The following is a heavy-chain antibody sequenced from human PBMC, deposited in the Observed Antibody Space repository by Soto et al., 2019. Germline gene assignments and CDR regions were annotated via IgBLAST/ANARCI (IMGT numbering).Heavy chain of an antibody. Sequence: GGSLRLSCAASGFTFSSYEMNWVRQAPGKGLEWVSYISSSGSTIYYADSVKGRFTISRDNAKSSLYLQMNSLRAEDTAVYYCARVQPPITIFGVVIHPFYYYYGMDVWGQGTTVTVSS. D-gene: IGHD3-3*01. CDR2: ISSSGSTI. CDR3: ARVQPPITIFGVVIHPFYYYYGMDV. V-gene: IGHV3-48*03. CDR1: GFTFSSYE. J-gene: IGHJ6*02.